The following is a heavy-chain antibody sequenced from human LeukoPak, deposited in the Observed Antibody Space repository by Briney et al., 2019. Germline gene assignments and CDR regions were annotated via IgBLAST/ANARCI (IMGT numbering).Heavy chain of an antibody. Sequence: PGGSLRLSCAASGFTFSGYWMHWVRQAPGKGLVWVSRINSDGSSTSYADSVKGRFTISRDNAKNTLYLHMNSLRAEDTAVYYCARGETSWTLPNDYWGQGTLVTVS. CDR3: ARGETSWTLPNDY. D-gene: IGHD2-15*01. V-gene: IGHV3-74*01. CDR1: GFTFSGYW. CDR2: INSDGSST. J-gene: IGHJ4*02.